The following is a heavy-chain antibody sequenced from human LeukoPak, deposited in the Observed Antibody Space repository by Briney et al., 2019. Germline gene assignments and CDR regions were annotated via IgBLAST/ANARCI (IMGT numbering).Heavy chain of an antibody. V-gene: IGHV1-24*01. J-gene: IGHJ4*02. Sequence: ASVKVSCKVSGYSLTDLSLHWVRQAPGKGLEWMGGFDPEDGEPIYAQKFQGRLSMTEDTSKDAGYMELRTLRSEDTALYYCAKSHGDYGLLDYWGQGTLVTVSS. CDR1: GYSLTDLS. CDR2: FDPEDGEP. D-gene: IGHD4-17*01. CDR3: AKSHGDYGLLDY.